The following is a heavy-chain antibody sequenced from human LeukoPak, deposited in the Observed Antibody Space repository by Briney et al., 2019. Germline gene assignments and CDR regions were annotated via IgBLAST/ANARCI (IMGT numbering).Heavy chain of an antibody. CDR3: ARVLIVVVHGYNWFDP. Sequence: SETLSLTCAVYGGSFSGYYWSWIRQPPGKGLEWIGEINHSGSTNYNPSLKSRVTISVDTSKNQFPLKLSSVTAADTAVYYCARVLIVVVHGYNWFDPWGQGTLVTVSS. CDR2: INHSGST. J-gene: IGHJ5*02. D-gene: IGHD2-2*01. CDR1: GGSFSGYY. V-gene: IGHV4-34*01.